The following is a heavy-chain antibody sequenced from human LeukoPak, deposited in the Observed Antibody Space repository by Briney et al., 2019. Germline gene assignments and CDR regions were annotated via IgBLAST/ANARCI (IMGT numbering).Heavy chain of an antibody. V-gene: IGHV3-66*02. J-gene: IGHJ4*02. CDR1: GFTVSSNY. CDR2: IYSGGST. CDR3: ARSKGSSWYSSFDY. D-gene: IGHD6-13*01. Sequence: GGSLRLSCAASGFTVSSNYMSWVRQAPGKGLEWVSVIYSGGSTYYADSVEGRFTISRDNSKNTLYLQMNSLRAEDTAVYYCARSKGSSWYSSFDYWGQGTLVTVSS.